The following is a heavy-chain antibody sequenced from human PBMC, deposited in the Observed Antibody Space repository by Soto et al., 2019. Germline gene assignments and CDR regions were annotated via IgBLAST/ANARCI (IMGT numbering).Heavy chain of an antibody. CDR2: IYSGGST. CDR3: ARFTIFGVVPYGMDV. V-gene: IGHV3-53*01. Sequence: PGGSLRLSCAASGFTVSSNYMSWVRQAPGKGLEWVSVIYSGGSTYYADSVKGRFTISRDNSKNTLYLQMNSLRAEDTAVYYCARFTIFGVVPYGMDVWGQGTTVTVSS. J-gene: IGHJ6*02. D-gene: IGHD3-3*01. CDR1: GFTVSSNY.